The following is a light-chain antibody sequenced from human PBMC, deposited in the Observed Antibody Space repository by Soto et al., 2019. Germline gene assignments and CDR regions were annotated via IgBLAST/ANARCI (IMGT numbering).Light chain of an antibody. CDR3: CSYGAGKNFYV. CDR2: EVS. Sequence: QSVLPQPPSASGSPGQSVTISCTGTSSDIGTYDYVSWYQHLPDKAPKLIIYEVSKRPSGVPDRFSGSKSGNTASLTVSGIQAADEGDYYCCSYGAGKNFYVFGTGTKVTVL. V-gene: IGLV2-8*01. J-gene: IGLJ1*01. CDR1: SSDIGTYDY.